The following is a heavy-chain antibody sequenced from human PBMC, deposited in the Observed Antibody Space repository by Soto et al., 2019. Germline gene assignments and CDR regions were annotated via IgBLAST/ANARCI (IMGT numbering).Heavy chain of an antibody. V-gene: IGHV3-23*01. CDR2: ISGSGGIT. CDR3: AKAVWFGELPGNDY. J-gene: IGHJ4*02. CDR1: GFTFSTSA. Sequence: EVQVWESGGGLVQPGGSLRLSCAASGFTFSTSAMSWVRQAPGKGLEWISAISGSGGITLYADSVKGRFTMSRDNSKNTVYLQMSGLRAEETAIYYCAKAVWFGELPGNDYWCQGTLVTVSS. D-gene: IGHD3-10*01.